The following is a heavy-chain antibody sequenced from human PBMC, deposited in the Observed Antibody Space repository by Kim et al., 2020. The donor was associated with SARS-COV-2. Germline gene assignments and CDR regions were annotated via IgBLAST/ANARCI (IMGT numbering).Heavy chain of an antibody. V-gene: IGHV1-18*01. J-gene: IGHJ3*02. D-gene: IGHD5-12*01. Sequence: ASVKVSCKASGYTFTSYGISWVRQAPGQGLEWMGWISAYNGNTNYAQKLQGRVTMTTDTSTSTAYMELRSLRSDDTAVYYCARERIGGYDWGGAFDIWGQGTMVTVSS. CDR1: GYTFTSYG. CDR2: ISAYNGNT. CDR3: ARERIGGYDWGGAFDI.